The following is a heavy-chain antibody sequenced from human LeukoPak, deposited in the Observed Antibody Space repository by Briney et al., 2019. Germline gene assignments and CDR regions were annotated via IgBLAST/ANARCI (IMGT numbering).Heavy chain of an antibody. D-gene: IGHD1-26*01. J-gene: IGHJ6*03. CDR1: GGSISSYY. CDR2: IYYSGST. Sequence: PSETLSLTCTVSGGSISSYYWSWIRQPPGKGLEWLGYIYYSGSTNYNPSLKSRVTMSVDTSKNQFSLKLSSVTAADTAVYYCAREVGATRSLYYYYYMDVWGKGTTVTVSS. V-gene: IGHV4-59*01. CDR3: AREVGATRSLYYYYYMDV.